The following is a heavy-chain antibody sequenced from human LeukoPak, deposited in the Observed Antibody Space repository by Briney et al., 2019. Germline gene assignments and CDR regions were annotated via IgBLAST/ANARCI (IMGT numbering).Heavy chain of an antibody. V-gene: IGHV3-30*02. CDR1: GFTFSSYG. CDR3: AKPLPGIAAAYFDY. CDR2: IRYDGSNK. J-gene: IGHJ4*02. D-gene: IGHD6-13*01. Sequence: GGSLRLSCAASGFTFSSYGMHWVRQAPGKGLEWVAFIRYDGSNKYYADSVKGQFTISRDNSKNTLYLQMNSLRGEDTAVFYCAKPLPGIAAAYFDYWGQGTLVTVSS.